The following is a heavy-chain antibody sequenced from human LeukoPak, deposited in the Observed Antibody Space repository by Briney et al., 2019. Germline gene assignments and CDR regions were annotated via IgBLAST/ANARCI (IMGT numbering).Heavy chain of an antibody. D-gene: IGHD2-15*01. CDR3: AGGGYCSGGSCAFDY. V-gene: IGHV4-59*01. CDR1: GGSISNYY. Sequence: ASETLSLTCAVSGGSISNYYWSWIRQPPGKGLEWIGYIYYSGSTNYNPSLKSRVTISVDTSKNQFSLKLSSVTAADTAVYYCAGGGYCSGGSCAFDYWGQGTLVTVSS. J-gene: IGHJ4*02. CDR2: IYYSGST.